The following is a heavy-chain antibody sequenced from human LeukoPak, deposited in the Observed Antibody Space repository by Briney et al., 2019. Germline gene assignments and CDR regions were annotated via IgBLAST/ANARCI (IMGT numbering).Heavy chain of an antibody. V-gene: IGHV3-15*01. J-gene: IGHJ4*02. Sequence: GGSLRLSCAASGFTFSNAWMSWVRQAPGKGLEWVGRIKSKTDGGTTDYAAPVKGRFIISRDDSKNTLYLQMNSLKTEDTAVYYCTTDRKDVTIFGVVAGHGYWGQGTLVTVSS. CDR3: TTDRKDVTIFGVVAGHGY. D-gene: IGHD3-3*01. CDR1: GFTFSNAW. CDR2: IKSKTDGGTT.